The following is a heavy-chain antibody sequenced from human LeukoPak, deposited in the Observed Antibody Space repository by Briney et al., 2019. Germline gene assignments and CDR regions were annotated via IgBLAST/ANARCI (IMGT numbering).Heavy chain of an antibody. CDR2: IYYSGST. J-gene: IGHJ4*02. V-gene: IGHV4-39*01. Sequence: SETLSLTCTVSGGSISSSSYYWGGVRQPQGKGLEWIGSIYYSGSTYYNPSLKSRFTISVDTSKNQFSLKLSSVTAADTAVYYCASPTYYDFWSGYFDWGQGTLVTVSS. CDR3: ASPTYYDFWSGYFD. D-gene: IGHD3-3*01. CDR1: GGSISSSSYY.